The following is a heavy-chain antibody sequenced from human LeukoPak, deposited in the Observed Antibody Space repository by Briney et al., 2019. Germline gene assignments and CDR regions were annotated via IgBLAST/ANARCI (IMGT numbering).Heavy chain of an antibody. CDR1: GSTFSSYG. J-gene: IGHJ4*02. V-gene: IGHV3-30*02. CDR2: IRYDGSNK. CDR3: ARDGSYWGFDY. Sequence: GGSLRLSCAASGSTFSSYGMHWVRQAPGRGLEWLAFIRYDGSNKYCADSVKGRFTVSRDNSKNTLYMQMNSLRSEDTAVYYCARDGSYWGFDYWGQGTLVTVSS. D-gene: IGHD1-26*01.